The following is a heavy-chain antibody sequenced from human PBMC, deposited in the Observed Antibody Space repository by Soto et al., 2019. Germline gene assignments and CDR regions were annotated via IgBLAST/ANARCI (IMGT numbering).Heavy chain of an antibody. CDR3: ARDRDLRFGVVIGWFDP. D-gene: IGHD3-3*01. CDR1: GYTLTSYG. V-gene: IGHV1-18*01. CDR2: ISAYNGNT. J-gene: IGHJ5*02. Sequence: ASVKVSCKASGYTLTSYGISWVRQAPGQGLEWMGWISAYNGNTNYAQKLQGRVTMTTDTSTSTAYMELRSLRSDDTAVYYCARDRDLRFGVVIGWFDPWGQGTLVTVSS.